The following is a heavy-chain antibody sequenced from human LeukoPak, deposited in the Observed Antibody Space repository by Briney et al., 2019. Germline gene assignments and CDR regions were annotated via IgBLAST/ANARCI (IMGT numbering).Heavy chain of an antibody. CDR1: GGTFSSYA. CDR3: ARDKAPYYYDSSGLGAFDY. Sequence: SVKVSCKASGGTFSSYAISWVRQAPGQGLEWMGGIIPIFGTANYAQKFQGRVTITADESTSTAYMELSSLRSEDTAVYYCARDKAPYYYDSSGLGAFDYWGQGTLVTVSS. D-gene: IGHD3-22*01. V-gene: IGHV1-69*13. J-gene: IGHJ4*02. CDR2: IIPIFGTA.